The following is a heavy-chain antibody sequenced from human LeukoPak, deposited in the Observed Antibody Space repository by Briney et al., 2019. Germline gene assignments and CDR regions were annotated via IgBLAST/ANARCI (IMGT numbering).Heavy chain of an antibody. Sequence: GGSLRLSCAASGFTFRTYDMIWVRQAPGKGLECVSSSSAGRPFYADSVKGRFTISRDDSTNMVYLQMNRLKVEDTAVYYCAKSQRGYYDHYFDYWGQGTLVTVSS. J-gene: IGHJ4*02. CDR1: GFTFRTYD. CDR3: AKSQRGYYDHYFDY. CDR2: SSAGRP. D-gene: IGHD3-22*01. V-gene: IGHV3-23*01.